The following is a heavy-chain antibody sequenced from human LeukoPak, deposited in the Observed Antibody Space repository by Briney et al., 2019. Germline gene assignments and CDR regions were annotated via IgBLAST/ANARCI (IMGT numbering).Heavy chain of an antibody. CDR1: GGSISSSSYY. J-gene: IGHJ6*02. Sequence: PSETLSLTCTVSGGSISSSSYYWGWIRQPPGKGLEWIGDIYYSGSTYYHPSLKSRVTISVDTSKNQFSLRLTSVTAADTAVYYCARAGSSSLYGMDVWGQGTTVTVSS. CDR2: IYYSGST. D-gene: IGHD6-13*01. V-gene: IGHV4-39*07. CDR3: ARAGSSSLYGMDV.